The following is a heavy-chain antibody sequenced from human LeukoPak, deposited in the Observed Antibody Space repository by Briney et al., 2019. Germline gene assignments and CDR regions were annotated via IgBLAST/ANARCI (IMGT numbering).Heavy chain of an antibody. D-gene: IGHD1-14*01. CDR3: ASRPRADMGPLDF. CDR2: ITGSGDRT. J-gene: IGHJ4*02. Sequence: GGSLRLSCAASGFTFSSYAMSWVRQPPGKGLEWVSSITGSGDRTYYADSVKGRFTISRDNSKNTLYLQMNSLRADETAVYYCASRPRADMGPLDFWGQGTLVTVSS. V-gene: IGHV3-23*01. CDR1: GFTFSSYA.